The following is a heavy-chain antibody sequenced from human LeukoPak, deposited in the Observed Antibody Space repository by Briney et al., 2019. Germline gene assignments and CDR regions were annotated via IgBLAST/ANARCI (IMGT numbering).Heavy chain of an antibody. CDR3: ARGLTRARDAFDI. CDR2: IYYSGST. V-gene: IGHV4-31*03. J-gene: IGHJ3*02. CDR1: GGSISSGGYY. Sequence: PSETLSLTCTVSGGSISSGGYYWSWIRQHPGKGLEWIGYIYYSGSTYYNPSLKSRVTISVDTSKNQFSLKLSSVTAADTAVYYCARGLTRARDAFDIWGQGTMVTVSS.